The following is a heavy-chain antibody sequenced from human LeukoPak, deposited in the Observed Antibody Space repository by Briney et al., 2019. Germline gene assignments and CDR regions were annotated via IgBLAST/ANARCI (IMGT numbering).Heavy chain of an antibody. Sequence: ASAKVSCKASGYTFTGYYMHWVRQAPGQGLEWMGWINPNSGGTNYAQKFQGRVTMTRDTSISTAYMELSRLRSDDTAVCYCARDISPQWLARGDFAFDIWGQGTMVTVSS. D-gene: IGHD6-19*01. CDR1: GYTFTGYY. J-gene: IGHJ3*02. CDR2: INPNSGGT. V-gene: IGHV1-2*02. CDR3: ARDISPQWLARGDFAFDI.